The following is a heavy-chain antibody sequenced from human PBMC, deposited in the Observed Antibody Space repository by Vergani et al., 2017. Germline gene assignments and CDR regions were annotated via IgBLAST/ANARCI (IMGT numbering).Heavy chain of an antibody. D-gene: IGHD1-7*01. CDR2: ISVSGGST. J-gene: IGHJ4*02. CDR1: GFTFSSYA. V-gene: IGHV3-23*01. Sequence: EVQLLESGGGLVQPGGSLRLSCAASGFTFSSYAMSWVRQAPGKGLEWVSAISVSGGSTYYADSVKGRFTISRDNSKNTLYLQMNSLRAEDTAVYYCAKDRGPYNWNYGYWGQGTLVTVSS. CDR3: AKDRGPYNWNYGY.